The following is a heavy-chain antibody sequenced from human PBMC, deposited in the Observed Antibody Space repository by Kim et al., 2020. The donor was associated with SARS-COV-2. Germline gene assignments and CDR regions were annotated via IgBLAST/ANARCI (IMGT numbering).Heavy chain of an antibody. Sequence: GGSLRLSCAASGFTFSSYAMHWVRQAPGKGLEWVAVISYDGSNKYYADSVKGRFTISRDNSKNTLYLQMNSLRAEDTAVYYCAREWGYYGSGSYGSGMDVWGQGTTVTVSS. CDR1: GFTFSSYA. CDR3: AREWGYYGSGSYGSGMDV. D-gene: IGHD3-10*01. V-gene: IGHV3-30-3*01. CDR2: ISYDGSNK. J-gene: IGHJ6*02.